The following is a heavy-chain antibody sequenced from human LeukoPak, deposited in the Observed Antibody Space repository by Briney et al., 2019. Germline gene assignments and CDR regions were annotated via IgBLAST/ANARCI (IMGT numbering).Heavy chain of an antibody. CDR1: GFTFSSYA. D-gene: IGHD3-16*01. V-gene: IGHV3-23*01. J-gene: IGHJ4*02. CDR2: ISGSGGST. CDR3: ARVPLGMEDY. Sequence: GGSLRLSCAASGFTFSSYAMSWVRQAPGKGLEWVSAISGSGGSTYYADFVKGRFTISRDNAKNSLYLQMNSLRAEDTAVYYCARVPLGMEDYWGQGTLVTVSS.